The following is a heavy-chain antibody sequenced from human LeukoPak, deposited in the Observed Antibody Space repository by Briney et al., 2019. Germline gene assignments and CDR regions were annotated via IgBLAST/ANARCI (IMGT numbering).Heavy chain of an antibody. CDR2: IYYSGST. V-gene: IGHV4-59*01. Sequence: SETLSLTCTVSGGSISSYYWSWIRQPPGKGLEWIGYIYYSGSTNYNPSLKSRVTISVDTSKNQFSLKLSSVTAADTAVYYCARYLDFWSGYYYDYWGQGTPVTVSS. J-gene: IGHJ4*02. D-gene: IGHD3-3*02. CDR3: ARYLDFWSGYYYDY. CDR1: GGSISSYY.